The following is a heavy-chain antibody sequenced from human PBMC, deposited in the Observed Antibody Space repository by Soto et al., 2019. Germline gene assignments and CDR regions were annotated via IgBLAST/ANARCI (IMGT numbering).Heavy chain of an antibody. CDR2: IYYSGST. CDR3: ARASGYSGYDDSDFAY. CDR1: GGSISSSSYY. D-gene: IGHD5-12*01. J-gene: IGHJ4*02. V-gene: IGHV4-61*05. Sequence: SETLSLTCTVSGGSISSSSYYWGWIRQPPGKGLEWIGYIYYSGSTNYNPSLKSRVTISVDTSRNQLSLKLSSVTAADTAVYYWARASGYSGYDDSDFAYWGQGTLVTVSS.